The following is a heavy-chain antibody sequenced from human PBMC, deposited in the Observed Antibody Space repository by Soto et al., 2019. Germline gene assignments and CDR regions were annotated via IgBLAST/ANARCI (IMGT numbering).Heavy chain of an antibody. CDR3: ARPTDYHYVMQV. V-gene: IGHV5-51*01. CDR1: GYNFHTYW. J-gene: IGHJ6*02. Sequence: GESLKISCKGSGYNFHTYWIAWVRQMPGKGLEWMGFIYPHDSDTRYSPSFRGQVTISADKSINTAYLQWTSLKASDTAIYFCARPTDYHYVMQVWGQGTTVTVSS. CDR2: IYPHDSDT. D-gene: IGHD4-17*01.